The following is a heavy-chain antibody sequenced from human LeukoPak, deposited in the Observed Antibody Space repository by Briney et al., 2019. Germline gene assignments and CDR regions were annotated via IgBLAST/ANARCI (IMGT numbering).Heavy chain of an antibody. J-gene: IGHJ5*02. CDR1: GFTFDDYA. Sequence: GGSLRLSCAASGFTFDDYAMHWVRQAPGKGLEWVSGISWNSGSIGYADSVKGRFTISRDNAKNSLYLQMNSLRAEDTAVYFCAKGDKMLTWRRTYNRFDPWGQGTLVTVSS. CDR2: ISWNSGSI. V-gene: IGHV3-9*01. D-gene: IGHD3-16*01. CDR3: AKGDKMLTWRRTYNRFDP.